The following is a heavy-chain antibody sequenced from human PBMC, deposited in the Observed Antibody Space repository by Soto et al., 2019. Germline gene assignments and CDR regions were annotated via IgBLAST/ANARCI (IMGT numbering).Heavy chain of an antibody. CDR2: IYYSGTT. CDR3: ARGPYGGRSFDY. V-gene: IGHV4-59*11. CDR1: GGSISNHY. Sequence: QVQLQESGPGLVKPSETLSLTCTVSGGSISNHYWTWIRQPPGKGLEWIGNIYYSGTTNYIPSLKCRVTMSVDTSLNQFSLKLSSVTGADTAVYYCARGPYGGRSFDYWGQGTLVTVSS. J-gene: IGHJ4*02. D-gene: IGHD2-15*01.